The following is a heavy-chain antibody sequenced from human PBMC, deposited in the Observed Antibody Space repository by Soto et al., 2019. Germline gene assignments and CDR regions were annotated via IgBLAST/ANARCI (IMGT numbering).Heavy chain of an antibody. CDR1: GGTLSNYA. V-gene: IGHV1-69*01. CDR2: IIPIFNTA. J-gene: IGHJ6*02. Sequence: QVQLVQSGAEVKKPGSSVKVSCKASGGTLSNYAFTWVRQAPGQGLEWMGGIIPIFNTANYAQKFKGRVTITADESTNTPYMEVNSLRSDDTAVYYCARVRPTDYVGNYNNGMDVWGQGTTVTVAS. D-gene: IGHD4-17*01. CDR3: ARVRPTDYVGNYNNGMDV.